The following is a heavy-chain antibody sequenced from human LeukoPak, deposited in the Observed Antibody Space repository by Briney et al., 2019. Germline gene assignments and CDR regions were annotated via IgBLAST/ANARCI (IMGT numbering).Heavy chain of an antibody. CDR3: ARLAVAGHFDH. D-gene: IGHD6-19*01. CDR1: GYTFTSYG. J-gene: IGHJ4*02. V-gene: IGHV1-18*01. Sequence: ASVKVSCKASGYTFTSYGISWVRQAPGQGLEWMGWISGYNGDTNYAQKLQGRVTMTTDTSTSTVYMELRSLRSDDTAVHFCARLAVAGHFDHWGQGTLVTVSS. CDR2: ISGYNGDT.